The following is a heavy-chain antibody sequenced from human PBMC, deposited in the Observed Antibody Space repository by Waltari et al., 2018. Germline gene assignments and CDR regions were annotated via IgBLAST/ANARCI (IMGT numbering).Heavy chain of an antibody. Sequence: QVQLVQSGAEVKKPGASVKVSCKASGYTFTGYYMHWVRQAPGQGLEWMGWINPTSGGTNYAQKFQGRVTMTRDTSISTAYMELSRLRSDDTAVYYCARAPLRSPNWFDPWGQGTLVTVSS. V-gene: IGHV1-2*02. D-gene: IGHD3-16*01. CDR1: GYTFTGYY. CDR3: ARAPLRSPNWFDP. CDR2: INPTSGGT. J-gene: IGHJ5*02.